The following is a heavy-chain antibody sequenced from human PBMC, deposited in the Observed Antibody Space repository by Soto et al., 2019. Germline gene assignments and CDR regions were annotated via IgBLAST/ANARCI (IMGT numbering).Heavy chain of an antibody. CDR3: ARGTTLNVVPDAFDI. D-gene: IGHD4-17*01. J-gene: IGHJ3*02. CDR1: GYSISSGYY. Sequence: SETLSLTCTVTGYSISSGYYWAWIRQPPGKGLEWIGYIYHAGNTYYNPSRRSRVTISVDTSKNQIPLRLNSLTAADTAVYYCARGTTLNVVPDAFDIWGQGTMVTVSS. CDR2: IYHAGNT. V-gene: IGHV4-38-2*02.